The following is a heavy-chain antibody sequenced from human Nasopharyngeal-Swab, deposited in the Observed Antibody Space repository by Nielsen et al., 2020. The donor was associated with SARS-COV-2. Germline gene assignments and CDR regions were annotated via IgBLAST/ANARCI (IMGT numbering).Heavy chain of an antibody. D-gene: IGHD3-22*01. CDR3: ARDPNYYDSSGYLDY. J-gene: IGHJ4*02. CDR2: IWCDGSNK. Sequence: WIRQPPGKGLEWVAVIWCDGSNKYYADSVKGRFTISRDNSKNTLYLQMNSLRAEDTAVYYCARDPNYYDSSGYLDYWGQGTLVTVSS. V-gene: IGHV3-33*01.